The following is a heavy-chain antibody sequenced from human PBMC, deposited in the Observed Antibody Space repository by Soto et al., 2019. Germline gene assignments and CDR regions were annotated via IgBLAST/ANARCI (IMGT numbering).Heavy chain of an antibody. CDR3: VRERQMAPGRPRNFFDV. V-gene: IGHV4-31*03. CDR2: FYFRSTI. D-gene: IGHD3-9*01. Sequence: VQLQESGPGLVKPSQTLSLTCSVSGLDFTTAGFYWAWIRQRPGKGLEWIGHFYFRSTIYSNPSLRSRLSMSVDASKNLFSRELKSVTAADTALYYCVRERQMAPGRPRNFFDVWGHGILVTVSS. CDR1: GLDFTTAGFY. J-gene: IGHJ4*01.